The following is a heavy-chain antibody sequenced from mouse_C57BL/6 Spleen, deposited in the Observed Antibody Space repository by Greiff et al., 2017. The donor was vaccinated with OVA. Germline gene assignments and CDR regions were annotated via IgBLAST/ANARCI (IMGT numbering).Heavy chain of an antibody. D-gene: IGHD2-3*01. Sequence: QVQLKQSGAELVRPGASVKLSCKASGYTFTDYYINWVKQRPGQGLEWIARIYPGSGNTYYNEKFKGKATLTAEKSSSTAYMQLSSLTSEDSAVYFCAREDDHFDYWGQGTTLTVSS. CDR3: AREDDHFDY. CDR1: GYTFTDYY. J-gene: IGHJ2*01. V-gene: IGHV1-76*01. CDR2: IYPGSGNT.